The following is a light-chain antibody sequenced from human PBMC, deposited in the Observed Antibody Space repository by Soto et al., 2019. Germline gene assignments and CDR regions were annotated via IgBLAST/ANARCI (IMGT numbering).Light chain of an antibody. CDR1: QSVSSNY. V-gene: IGKV3-20*01. CDR2: DAS. J-gene: IGKJ4*01. Sequence: EIVLTQSPGTLSLSPGERATLSCRASQSVSSNYLARYQQKPGQAPRLLIYDASPRASGIPDRFSGSGSGTDFTLTISRLEPEDFAVYYCQHYDSSPLTFGGGTKVEIK. CDR3: QHYDSSPLT.